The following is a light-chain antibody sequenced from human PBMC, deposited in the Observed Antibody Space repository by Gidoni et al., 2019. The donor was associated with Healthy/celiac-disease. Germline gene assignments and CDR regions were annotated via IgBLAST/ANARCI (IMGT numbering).Light chain of an antibody. CDR2: DVS. CDR3: SSYTSSSTLEV. Sequence: QSALTQPASVSGSPGQSITISCTGTSSDVGGYNYVSWYKQHPGKAPKLMIYDVSNRPSGVSNRFSGSKSGNTASLTISGLLAEDEADYYCSSYTSSSTLEVFGTGTKVTVL. CDR1: SSDVGGYNY. V-gene: IGLV2-14*01. J-gene: IGLJ1*01.